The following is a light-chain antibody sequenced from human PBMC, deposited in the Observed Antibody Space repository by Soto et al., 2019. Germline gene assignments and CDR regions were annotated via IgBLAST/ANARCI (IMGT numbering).Light chain of an antibody. Sequence: EIVMTQSPATLSVFLGEGVTLSCRASQHLHNNVAWYQHKPGQAPRLLLYGGSTRASGIPPRFSGTWTGTEFTLSISSLQSVDFAVYFCQQYSLWPRTFGGGTKVDIK. J-gene: IGKJ4*01. CDR2: GGS. CDR3: QQYSLWPRT. V-gene: IGKV3D-15*01. CDR1: QHLHNN.